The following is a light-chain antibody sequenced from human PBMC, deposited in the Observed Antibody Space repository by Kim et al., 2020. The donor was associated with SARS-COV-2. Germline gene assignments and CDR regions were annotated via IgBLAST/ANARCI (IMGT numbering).Light chain of an antibody. J-gene: IGKJ1*01. CDR1: QSVSSN. Sequence: SPGESATLSCRASQSVSSNLAWYQQKPGQAPRLLIYGASTRATGIPARFSGSGSGTEFTLTISSLQSEDFAVYYCQQYNNWRKGTFGQGTKVDIK. CDR2: GAS. V-gene: IGKV3-15*01. CDR3: QQYNNWRKGT.